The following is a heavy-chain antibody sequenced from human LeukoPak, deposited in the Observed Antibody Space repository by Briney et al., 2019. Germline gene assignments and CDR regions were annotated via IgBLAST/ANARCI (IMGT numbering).Heavy chain of an antibody. V-gene: IGHV3-30-3*01. D-gene: IGHD6-13*01. CDR2: ISYDGSNK. CDR1: GFTFSSYA. CDR3: ATLDSIAAADRKVSFDY. J-gene: IGHJ4*02. Sequence: GRSLRFSCAASGFTFSSYAMHWVRQAPGKGLEWVAVISYDGSNKYYADSVKGRFTISRDNSKNTLYLQMNSLRAEDTAVYYCATLDSIAAADRKVSFDYWGQGTLVTVSS.